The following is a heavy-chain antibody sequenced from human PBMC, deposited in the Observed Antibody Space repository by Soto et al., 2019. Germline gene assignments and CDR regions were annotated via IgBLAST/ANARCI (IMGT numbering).Heavy chain of an antibody. CDR2: INPSGGST. CDR1: GYTFTSYY. D-gene: IGHD3-9*01. CDR3: AREGTYYDILTGYDY. Sequence: ASVKVSCKASGYTFTSYYMHWVRQAPGQGLEWMGIINPSGGSTRYAQKFQGRVTMTRDTSTSTVYMELSSLRSDDTAVYYCAREGTYYDILTGYDYWGQGTLVTVSS. V-gene: IGHV1-46*01. J-gene: IGHJ4*02.